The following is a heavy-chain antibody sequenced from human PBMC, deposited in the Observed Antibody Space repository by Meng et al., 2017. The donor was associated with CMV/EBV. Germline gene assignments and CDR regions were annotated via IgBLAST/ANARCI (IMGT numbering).Heavy chain of an antibody. CDR1: GGTFSSYT. V-gene: IGHV1-69*02. Sequence: SVKVSCKASGGTFSSYTISWVRQAPGQGLEWMGRIIPILGIANYAQKFQGRVTITADKSTSTVYMELSSLRSEDTAVYYCARGYCSSTSCSAPDYWGQGTLVTVSS. D-gene: IGHD2-2*01. J-gene: IGHJ4*02. CDR3: ARGYCSSTSCSAPDY. CDR2: IIPILGIA.